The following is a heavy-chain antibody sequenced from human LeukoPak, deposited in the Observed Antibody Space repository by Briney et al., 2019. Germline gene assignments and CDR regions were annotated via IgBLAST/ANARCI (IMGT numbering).Heavy chain of an antibody. CDR3: ARSSNLAYNWFDP. CDR1: GGSFSGYH. Sequence: PSETLSLTCGVHGGSFSGYHWSWIRQPPGKGLEWIGEINHSGSTNHNSSHKSRVTISVDTSKNQFSLKLSSVTAADTAVYYCARSSNLAYNWFDPWGQGTLVTVSS. V-gene: IGHV4-34*01. CDR2: INHSGST. D-gene: IGHD2-2*01. J-gene: IGHJ5*02.